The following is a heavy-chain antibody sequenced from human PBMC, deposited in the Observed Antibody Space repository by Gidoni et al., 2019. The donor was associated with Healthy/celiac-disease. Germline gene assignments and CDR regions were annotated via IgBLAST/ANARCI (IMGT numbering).Heavy chain of an antibody. J-gene: IGHJ5*02. Sequence: QVQLVESGGGVVQPGRSLRLSCAASGFTFIRYAMHWVRQTPGKGLEWVAVITYDGINKYYADSVKGRFTISRDNSKNTLYLQMNSLRAEDTGVYYCARDPLGYCSGGSCTGWFDPWGQGILVTVSS. CDR3: ARDPLGYCSGGSCTGWFDP. V-gene: IGHV3-30-3*01. CDR2: ITYDGINK. D-gene: IGHD2-15*01. CDR1: GFTFIRYA.